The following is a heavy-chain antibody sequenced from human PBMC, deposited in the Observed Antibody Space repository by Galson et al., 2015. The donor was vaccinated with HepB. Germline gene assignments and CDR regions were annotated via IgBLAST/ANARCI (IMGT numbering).Heavy chain of an antibody. Sequence: SETLSLTCTVSGGSISSYYWSWIRQPPGKGLEWIGYIYYSGSTNYNPSLKSRVTISVDTSKNQFSLKLSSVTAADTAVYYCARSLVTMVRGVGYHYYYGMDVWGQGTTVTVSS. CDR3: ARSLVTMVRGVGYHYYYGMDV. V-gene: IGHV4-59*08. D-gene: IGHD3-10*01. J-gene: IGHJ6*02. CDR2: IYYSGST. CDR1: GGSISSYY.